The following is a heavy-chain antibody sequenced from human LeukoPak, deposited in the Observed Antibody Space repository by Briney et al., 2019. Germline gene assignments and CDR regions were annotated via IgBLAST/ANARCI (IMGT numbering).Heavy chain of an antibody. D-gene: IGHD5-24*01. CDR2: ISSSSSYI. Sequence: PGGSLRLSCAASGFTFSSYSMNWVRQAPGKGLEWVSSISSSSSYIYYADSVKGRFTISRDNAKNSPYLQMNSLRAEDTAVYYCARLVGDGYNHDAFDIWGQGTMVTVSS. CDR3: ARLVGDGYNHDAFDI. J-gene: IGHJ3*02. CDR1: GFTFSSYS. V-gene: IGHV3-21*01.